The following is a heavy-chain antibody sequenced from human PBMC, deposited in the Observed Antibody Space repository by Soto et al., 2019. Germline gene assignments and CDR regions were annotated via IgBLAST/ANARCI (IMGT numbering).Heavy chain of an antibody. CDR1: GFTFRNHG. CDR3: ARDLGWPAARFDP. CDR2: IWYDGSEK. V-gene: IGHV3-33*01. J-gene: IGHJ5*02. D-gene: IGHD2-2*01. Sequence: GGSLRLSCAASGFTFRNHGMHWVRLAPGKGLEWVAVIWYDGSEKYYADSVKGRFTISRDNFKNTLYLQMNNLRGGDTAVYYCARDLGWPAARFDPWGQGTLVTVSS.